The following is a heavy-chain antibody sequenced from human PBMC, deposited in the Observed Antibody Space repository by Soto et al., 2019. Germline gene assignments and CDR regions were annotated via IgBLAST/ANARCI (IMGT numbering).Heavy chain of an antibody. D-gene: IGHD4-17*01. Sequence: QVQLVQSGAEVKKPGSSVKVSCKASGGTFSSYTISWVRQAPGQGLEWMGRIIPILGIANYAQKFQGRVTSTADKPTSTADMELSSLRSEETAVYYCARDGRGYGDEMGVGYWGQGTLVTVSS. J-gene: IGHJ4*01. V-gene: IGHV1-69*08. CDR2: IIPILGIA. CDR1: GGTFSSYT. CDR3: ARDGRGYGDEMGVGY.